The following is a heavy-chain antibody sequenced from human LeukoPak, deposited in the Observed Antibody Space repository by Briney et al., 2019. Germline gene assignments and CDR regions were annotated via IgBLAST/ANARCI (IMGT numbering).Heavy chain of an antibody. CDR3: AKGDSSIVVGVGMDV. CDR2: ISGSGGST. J-gene: IGHJ6*02. Sequence: GGSLRLSCAASGFTFSSYAMSWVRQAPGNGLEWVSAISGSGGSTYYADSVKGRFTISRDNSKNTLYLQMNSLRAEDTAVYYCAKGDSSIVVGVGMDVWGQGTTVTVSS. V-gene: IGHV3-23*01. CDR1: GFTFSSYA. D-gene: IGHD2-2*01.